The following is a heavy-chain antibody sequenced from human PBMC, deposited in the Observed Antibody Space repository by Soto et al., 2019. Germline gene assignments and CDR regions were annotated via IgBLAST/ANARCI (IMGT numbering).Heavy chain of an antibody. J-gene: IGHJ3*02. D-gene: IGHD3-10*01. V-gene: IGHV3-21*01. CDR3: ARDKGSYGSYDAFDI. CDR1: GFTFSSYS. Sequence: GGSLRLSCAASGFTFSSYSMNWVRQAPGKGLEWVSSISSSSSYIYYADSVKGRFTISRDNAKNSLYLQMNSLRAEDTALYYCARDKGSYGSYDAFDIWGQGTMVTVSS. CDR2: ISSSSSYI.